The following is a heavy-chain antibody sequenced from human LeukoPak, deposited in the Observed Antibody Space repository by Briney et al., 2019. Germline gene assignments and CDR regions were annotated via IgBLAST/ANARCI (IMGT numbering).Heavy chain of an antibody. CDR1: GGSISSSSYY. J-gene: IGHJ4*02. CDR3: ASGVDYYGSGSYISASTIFAFDY. D-gene: IGHD3-10*01. Sequence: PSETLSLTCTVSGGSISSSSYYWGWIRQPPGKGLEWIGSIYYSGSTYYNPSLKSRVTISVDTSKNQFSLKLSSVTAADTAVYYCASGVDYYGSGSYISASTIFAFDYWGQGTLVTVSS. V-gene: IGHV4-39*01. CDR2: IYYSGST.